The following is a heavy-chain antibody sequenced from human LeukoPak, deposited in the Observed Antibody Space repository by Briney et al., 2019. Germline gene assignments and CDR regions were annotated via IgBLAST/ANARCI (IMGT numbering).Heavy chain of an antibody. V-gene: IGHV3-7*01. CDR2: IKQDGSEK. J-gene: IGHJ4*02. CDR3: VREYGSGSYYRWFDY. Sequence: GGSLRLSCAASGFTFSSYAMSWVRQAPGKGLEWVANIKQDGSEKYYVDSVEGRFTISRDNAKNSLYLQMNSLRAEDTAVYYCVREYGSGSYYRWFDYWGQGTLVTVSS. D-gene: IGHD3-10*01. CDR1: GFTFSSYA.